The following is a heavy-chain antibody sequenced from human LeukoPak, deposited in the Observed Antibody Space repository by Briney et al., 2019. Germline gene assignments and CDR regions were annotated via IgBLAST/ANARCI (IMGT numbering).Heavy chain of an antibody. V-gene: IGHV1-18*01. CDR2: ISAYNGNT. Sequence: ASVKVSCKASGYTLTSYGISWVRQAPGQGLEWMGWISAYNGNTNYAQKLQGRVTMTTDTSTSTAYMELRSLRSDDTAVYYCARGFFPYYDILTGYEAFDYWGQGTLVTVSS. D-gene: IGHD3-9*01. CDR3: ARGFFPYYDILTGYEAFDY. CDR1: GYTLTSYG. J-gene: IGHJ4*02.